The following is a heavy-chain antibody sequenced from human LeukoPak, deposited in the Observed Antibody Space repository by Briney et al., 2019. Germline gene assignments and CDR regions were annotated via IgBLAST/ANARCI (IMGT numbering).Heavy chain of an antibody. Sequence: GGSLRLSCAASGFTFSSYSMNWVRQAPGKGLEWVSFISSSSSYIYYADSVKGRFTIPRDNAKNSLYLQMNSLRAEDTAVYYCARSQKRVVVVAAAFDYWGQGTLVTVSS. J-gene: IGHJ4*02. CDR2: ISSSSSYI. D-gene: IGHD2-15*01. V-gene: IGHV3-21*01. CDR3: ARSQKRVVVVAAAFDY. CDR1: GFTFSSYS.